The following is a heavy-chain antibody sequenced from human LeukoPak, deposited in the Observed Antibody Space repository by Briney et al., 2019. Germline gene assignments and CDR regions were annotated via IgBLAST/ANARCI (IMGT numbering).Heavy chain of an antibody. V-gene: IGHV4-59*08. CDR3: ARQGNRSPFDL. Sequence: SETLSLTCTVSGGSISSYYRSWIRQTPGKGLEWIGDIYYSGSTNYNPSLKSRVTISVDTSKNQFSLKLSSVTASDTGLYFCARQGNRSPFDLWGQGILVTVSS. D-gene: IGHD3-9*01. CDR2: IYYSGST. J-gene: IGHJ4*02. CDR1: GGSISSYY.